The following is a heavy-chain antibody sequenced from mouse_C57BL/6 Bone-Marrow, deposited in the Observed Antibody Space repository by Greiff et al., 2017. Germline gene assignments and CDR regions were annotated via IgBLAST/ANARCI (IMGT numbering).Heavy chain of an antibody. J-gene: IGHJ1*03. V-gene: IGHV1-72*01. CDR1: GYTFTSYW. Sequence: QVQLQQSGAELVKPGASVKLSCKASGYTFTSYWMHWVKQRPGRGLEWIGRIDPNSGGTKYNEKFKSKATLTVDKPTSAAYMQLSSLTSEDSAVYYCARWNYSNFDWYFDVWGTGTTATVSS. CDR2: IDPNSGGT. D-gene: IGHD2-5*01. CDR3: ARWNYSNFDWYFDV.